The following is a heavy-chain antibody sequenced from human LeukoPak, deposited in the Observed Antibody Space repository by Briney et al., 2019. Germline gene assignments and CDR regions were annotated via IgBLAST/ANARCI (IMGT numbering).Heavy chain of an antibody. CDR2: INHSGST. V-gene: IGHV4-34*01. CDR3: ARVGYDILTGSHYQYYYYMDV. J-gene: IGHJ6*03. CDR1: GGSFSGYY. D-gene: IGHD3-9*01. Sequence: SETLSLTCAVYGGSFSGYYWSWIRQPPGKGLEWIGEINHSGSTNYNPSLKSRVTISVDTSKNQFSLKLSSVTAADTAVYYCARVGYDILTGSHYQYYYYMDVWGKGTTVTISS.